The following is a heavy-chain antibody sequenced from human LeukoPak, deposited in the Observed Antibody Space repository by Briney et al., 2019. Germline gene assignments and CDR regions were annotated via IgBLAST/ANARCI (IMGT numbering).Heavy chain of an antibody. Sequence: ASVKVSCKASGYTFTSYGISWVRQAPGQGLEWMGWISAYNGNTNYAQKLQGRVTMTTDTSTSTAYMELRSLRSDDTAVYYCAAGNYDSSGYYFLPFDIWGQGTMVTVSS. J-gene: IGHJ3*02. D-gene: IGHD3-22*01. CDR2: ISAYNGNT. CDR3: AAGNYDSSGYYFLPFDI. CDR1: GYTFTSYG. V-gene: IGHV1-18*01.